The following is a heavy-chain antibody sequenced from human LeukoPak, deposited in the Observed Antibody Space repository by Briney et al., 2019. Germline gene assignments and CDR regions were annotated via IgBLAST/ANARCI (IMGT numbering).Heavy chain of an antibody. Sequence: GGSLRLSCAASGLSLSVNYMTWVRLSPGKGLEWLSNIYRDGNTYYADSVNGRFSISRDDYKNTLYLEMNSLRAEDTALYYCARYTFRAVDIWGQGSMVTVSS. V-gene: IGHV3-53*01. CDR3: ARYTFRAVDI. CDR1: GLSLSVNY. CDR2: IYRDGNT. D-gene: IGHD2-2*02. J-gene: IGHJ3*02.